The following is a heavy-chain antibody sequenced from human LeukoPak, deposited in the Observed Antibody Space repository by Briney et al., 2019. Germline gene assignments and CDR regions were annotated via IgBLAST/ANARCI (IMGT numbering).Heavy chain of an antibody. V-gene: IGHV3-74*03. CDR2: IVRDGSST. CDR3: VRDNYGVDY. D-gene: IGHD3-10*01. Sequence: PGGSLRLSCAASGFTFSRYWREWVRHAPGKGLVWVSHIVRDGSSTTYADSVKGRFTTSRDNAKNTLYLQMNSLRAEDTAVYYCVRDNYGVDYWGQGTLVTVSS. CDR1: GFTFSRYW. J-gene: IGHJ4*02.